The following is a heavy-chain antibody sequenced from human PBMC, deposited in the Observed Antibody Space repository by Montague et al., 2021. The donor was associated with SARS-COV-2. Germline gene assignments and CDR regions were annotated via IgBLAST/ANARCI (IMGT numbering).Heavy chain of an antibody. J-gene: IGHJ6*01. CDR2: IYYSGST. V-gene: IGHV4-31*03. Sequence: TLSLTCTVSGGSISSGGYYWSWIRQHPGKGLEWIGYIYYSGSTYYNPSLKSRVTISVDTSKNQFSLKLSSVTAADTAVYYCARGGTSKTIFGVVTHVLVVEVWGKGTTVCVSS. CDR1: GGSISSGGYY. CDR3: ARGGTSKTIFGVVTHVLVVEV. D-gene: IGHD3-3*01.